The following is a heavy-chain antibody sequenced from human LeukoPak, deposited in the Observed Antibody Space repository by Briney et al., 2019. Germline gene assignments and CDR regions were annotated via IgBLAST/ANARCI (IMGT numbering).Heavy chain of an antibody. D-gene: IGHD3-9*01. V-gene: IGHV4-59*01. CDR3: ARGRYDILTGYSHWYFDL. Sequence: PSETLSLTCTVSGGSISSYYWSWIRQPPGKGLEWIGYIYYSGSTNYNPSLKSRVTISVDTSKNQFSLKLSSVTAADTAVYYCARGRYDILTGYSHWYFDLWGRGTLVTVSS. CDR1: GGSISSYY. CDR2: IYYSGST. J-gene: IGHJ2*01.